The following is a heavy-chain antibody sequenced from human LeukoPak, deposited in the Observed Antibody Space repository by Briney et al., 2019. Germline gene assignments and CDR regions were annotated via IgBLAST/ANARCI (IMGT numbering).Heavy chain of an antibody. V-gene: IGHV3-7*01. D-gene: IGHD1-7*01. CDR3: AKVRVVFNWNYAYYFDD. J-gene: IGHJ4*02. CDR2: IKQDGSEK. CDR1: GLTFSNYW. Sequence: PGGSLRLSCAASGLTFSNYWMSWVRQAPGKGLEWVANIKQDGSEKYYADSVKGRFTISRDNSENTLYLQMNSLRAEDTAVYYCAKVRVVFNWNYAYYFDDWGQGTLVTVSS.